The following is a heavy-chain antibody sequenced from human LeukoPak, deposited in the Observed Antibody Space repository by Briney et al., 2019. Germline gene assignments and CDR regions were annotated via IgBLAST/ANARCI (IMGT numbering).Heavy chain of an antibody. CDR3: ARAGDYGDRLGAFDI. Sequence: GASVTVSCTASGGTFSSYAISWVRQAPGQGLEWMGGIIPIFGTANYAQKFQGRVTITADESTSTAYMELSSLRSEDTAVYYCARAGDYGDRLGAFDIWGQGTMVTVSS. J-gene: IGHJ3*02. D-gene: IGHD4-17*01. CDR2: IIPIFGTA. CDR1: GGTFSSYA. V-gene: IGHV1-69*13.